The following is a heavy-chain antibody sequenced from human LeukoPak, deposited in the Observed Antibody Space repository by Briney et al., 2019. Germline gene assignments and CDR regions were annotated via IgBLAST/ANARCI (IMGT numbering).Heavy chain of an antibody. CDR2: IYTSGST. Sequence: PSETLSLTCTVSGGSISSYYWSWIRQPAGKGLEWIGRIYTSGSTNYNSSLKSRVTMSVDTSKNQFSLKLSSVTAADTAVYYCARERDYYDSRDAFDIWGQGTMVTVSS. D-gene: IGHD3-22*01. CDR1: GGSISSYY. CDR3: ARERDYYDSRDAFDI. J-gene: IGHJ3*02. V-gene: IGHV4-4*07.